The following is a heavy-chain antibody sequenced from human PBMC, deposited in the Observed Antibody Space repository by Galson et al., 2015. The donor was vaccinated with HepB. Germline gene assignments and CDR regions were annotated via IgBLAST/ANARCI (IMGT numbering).Heavy chain of an antibody. CDR3: AKDGAVAGFNWFDP. D-gene: IGHD6-19*01. CDR1: GFTFSDYY. V-gene: IGHV3-11*01. J-gene: IGHJ5*02. Sequence: SLRLSCAASGFTFSDYYMSWVRQVPGKGLEWVSYISSSGSTIYYADSAKGRFTISRDNAKSSLYLQMNSLRAEDTAVYYCAKDGAVAGFNWFDPWGQGALVTVSS. CDR2: ISSSGSTI.